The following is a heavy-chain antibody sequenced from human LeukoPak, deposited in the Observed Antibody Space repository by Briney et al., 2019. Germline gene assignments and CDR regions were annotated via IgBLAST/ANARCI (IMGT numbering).Heavy chain of an antibody. CDR2: IIPIFGTA. D-gene: IGHD3-22*01. J-gene: IGHJ4*02. CDR1: GYTFTSYG. V-gene: IGHV1-69*13. Sequence: SVKVSCKAPGYTFTSYGISWVRQAPGQGLEWMGGIIPIFGTANYAQKFQGRVTITADESTSTAYMELSSLRSEDTAVYYCARGDYYDSSGYSFDYWGQGTLVTVSS. CDR3: ARGDYYDSSGYSFDY.